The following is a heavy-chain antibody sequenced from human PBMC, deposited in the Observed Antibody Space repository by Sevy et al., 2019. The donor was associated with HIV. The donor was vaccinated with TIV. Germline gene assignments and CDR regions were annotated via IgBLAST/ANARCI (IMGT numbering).Heavy chain of an antibody. CDR3: VRDDRDGYFEY. V-gene: IGHV1-2*02. CDR2: INPDSGGP. CDR1: GYTFTGYY. Sequence: ASVKVSCKASGYTFTGYYMHWVRQAPGQGLQWMGWINPDSGGPNYAPKFQGRVTLTRDTPISTANMELSRLKSDDTAVYYCVRDDRDGYFEYWGQGTLVTVSS. J-gene: IGHJ4*02.